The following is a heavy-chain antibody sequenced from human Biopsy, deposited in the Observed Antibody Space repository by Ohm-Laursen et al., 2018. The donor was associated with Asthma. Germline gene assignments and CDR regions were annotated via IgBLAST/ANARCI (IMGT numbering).Heavy chain of an antibody. J-gene: IGHJ4*02. CDR2: IYSGGTS. CDR1: GFAVSRDY. CDR3: ARGDSSNWSHYYFDH. Sequence: SLRLSCAASGFAVSRDYMFWVRQAPGKGLEWVSVIYSGGTSHTADSVRGRFTISRDYSKNTLYLQMHSLRAEDTVVYYCARGDSSNWSHYYFDHWGQGTLVTVSS. D-gene: IGHD3-22*01. V-gene: IGHV3-53*01.